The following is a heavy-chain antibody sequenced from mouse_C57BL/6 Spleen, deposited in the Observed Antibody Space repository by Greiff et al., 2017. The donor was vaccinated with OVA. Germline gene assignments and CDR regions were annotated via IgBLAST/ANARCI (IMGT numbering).Heavy chain of an antibody. CDR1: GYTFTSYW. CDR2: IYPSDSET. CDR3: ARDDGSNAMDY. D-gene: IGHD1-1*01. J-gene: IGHJ4*01. V-gene: IGHV1-61*01. Sequence: QVQLKQPGAELVRPGSSVKLSCKASGYTFTSYWMDWVKQRPGQGLEWIGNIYPSDSETHYNQKFKDKATLTVDKSSSTAYMQLSSLTSEDSAVYYCARDDGSNAMDYWGQGTSVTVSS.